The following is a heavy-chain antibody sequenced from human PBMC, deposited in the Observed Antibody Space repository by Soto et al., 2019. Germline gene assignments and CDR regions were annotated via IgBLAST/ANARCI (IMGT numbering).Heavy chain of an antibody. CDR1: GFTFSSYA. CDR2: ISSNGGST. Sequence: LRLSCSASGFTFSSYAMHWVRQAPGKGLEYVSAISSNGGSTYYAGSVKGRFTISRDNSKNTLYLQMSSLRAEDTAVYYCVNSAQYGDFDYWGQGTLVTVSS. J-gene: IGHJ4*02. D-gene: IGHD4-17*01. V-gene: IGHV3-64D*06. CDR3: VNSAQYGDFDY.